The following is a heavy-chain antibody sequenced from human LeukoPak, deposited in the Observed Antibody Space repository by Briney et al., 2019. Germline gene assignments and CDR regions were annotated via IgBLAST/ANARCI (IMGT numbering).Heavy chain of an antibody. J-gene: IGHJ5*02. CDR1: GFTFDDYA. CDR2: ISGDGVNT. Sequence: PGGSLRLSCAASGFTFDDYAMHWVRHAPGKGLEWVSLISGDGVNTYYADSVKGRFTISRDNSKNTLSLQMNSLTTEDTALYYCAKPKSGDNWLDPWGQGTLVTVSS. D-gene: IGHD6-25*01. V-gene: IGHV3-43*02. CDR3: AKPKSGDNWLDP.